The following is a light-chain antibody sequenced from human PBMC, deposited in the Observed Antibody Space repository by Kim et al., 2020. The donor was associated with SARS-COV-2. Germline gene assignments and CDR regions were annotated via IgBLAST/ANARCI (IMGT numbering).Light chain of an antibody. Sequence: DIVLTQSPGTLSLSPGETATLSCRASQSVSSSYLAWYQQKPGQAPKLLIYGTSSRATGIPDRFSGSGSGTDFTLTISRLEPKDFAVYYCQQYASSPPLTFGGGTKVDIK. J-gene: IGKJ4*01. V-gene: IGKV3-20*01. CDR2: GTS. CDR3: QQYASSPPLT. CDR1: QSVSSSY.